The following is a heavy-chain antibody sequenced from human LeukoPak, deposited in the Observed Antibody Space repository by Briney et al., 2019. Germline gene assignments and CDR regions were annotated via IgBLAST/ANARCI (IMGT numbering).Heavy chain of an antibody. CDR2: IYYSGST. J-gene: IGHJ4*02. Sequence: SETLSLTCTVSGGSISSSSYYWGWIRQPPGKGLEWIGSIYYSGSTYYNPSLKSRVTISVDTSKNQFSLKLSSVTAADTAVYYCARGQERWLQLDYWGQGTLVTVSS. D-gene: IGHD5-24*01. CDR1: GGSISSSSYY. V-gene: IGHV4-39*07. CDR3: ARGQERWLQLDY.